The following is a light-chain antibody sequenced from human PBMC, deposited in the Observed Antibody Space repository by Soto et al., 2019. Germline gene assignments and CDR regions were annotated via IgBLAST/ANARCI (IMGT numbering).Light chain of an antibody. CDR2: SAS. Sequence: DIQMTQSPSSLSASVGDRVTITCRASQSSRSYLNWYQQKPGKAPKLLIYSASSLQSGVPSRFSGSGSGTDFTLTISSLQPEDFATYYCLRSYSTLTCGWGTTLEIK. CDR3: LRSYSTLT. V-gene: IGKV1-39*01. CDR1: QSSRSY. J-gene: IGKJ4*01.